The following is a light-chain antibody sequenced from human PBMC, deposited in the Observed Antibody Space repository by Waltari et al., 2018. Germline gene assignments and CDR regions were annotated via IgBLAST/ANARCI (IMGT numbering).Light chain of an antibody. CDR2: YAS. J-gene: IGKJ2*03. CDR1: QGISSY. CDR3: QQYNSAPYS. Sequence: SASVGDTVTITCRASQGISSYLAWYQQKPGKAPKPLIYYASNLESGVPSRFSGSGSGTEFTLTISSLQPEDFATYYCQQYNSAPYSFGQGTKVEIK. V-gene: IGKV1-13*02.